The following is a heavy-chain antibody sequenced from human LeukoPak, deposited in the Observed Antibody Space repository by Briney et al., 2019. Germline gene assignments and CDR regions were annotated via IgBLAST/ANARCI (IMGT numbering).Heavy chain of an antibody. Sequence: PSQTLSLTCTVSGGSISSGDYYWSWIRQPPGKGLEWIGYIYYSGSTYYNPSLESRVTISVDTSKNQFSLKLSSVTAADTAVYYCARGGRPRYSSSWVDYWGQGTLVTVSS. J-gene: IGHJ4*02. D-gene: IGHD6-13*01. CDR1: GGSISSGDYY. CDR3: ARGGRPRYSSSWVDY. CDR2: IYYSGST. V-gene: IGHV4-30-4*08.